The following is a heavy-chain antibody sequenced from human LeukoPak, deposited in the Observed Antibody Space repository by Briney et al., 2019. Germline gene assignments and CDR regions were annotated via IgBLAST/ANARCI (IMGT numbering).Heavy chain of an antibody. CDR3: ARAGRHYYDSSGYYTYYFDY. CDR2: MSPNSGNT. V-gene: IGHV1-8*01. J-gene: IGHJ4*02. Sequence: ASVKVSCKASGYTFTSYDINWMRQATGQGLEWMGWMSPNSGNTGYAQKFQGRVTMTRNTSISIAYMELSSLRSEDTAVYYCARAGRHYYDSSGYYTYYFDYWGQGTLVTVSS. D-gene: IGHD3-22*01. CDR1: GYTFTSYD.